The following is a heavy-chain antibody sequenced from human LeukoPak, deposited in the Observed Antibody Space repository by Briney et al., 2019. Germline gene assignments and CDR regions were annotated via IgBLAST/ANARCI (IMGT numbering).Heavy chain of an antibody. CDR2: IGWNSGSI. D-gene: IGHD3-22*01. CDR1: GFTFDDYA. CDR3: AKGHYYDSSAFDY. Sequence: GGSLRLSCAASGFTFDDYAMHWVRQAPGKGLEWVSGIGWNSGSIGYADSVKGRFTISRDNAKNSLYLQTNSLRAEDMALYYCAKGHYYDSSAFDYWGQGTLVTVSS. J-gene: IGHJ4*02. V-gene: IGHV3-9*03.